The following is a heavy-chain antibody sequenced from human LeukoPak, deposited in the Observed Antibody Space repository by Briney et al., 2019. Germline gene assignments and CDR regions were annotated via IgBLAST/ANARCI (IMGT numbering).Heavy chain of an antibody. V-gene: IGHV1-2*02. CDR1: GYSFTGYY. Sequence: ASVKVSCKASGYSFTGYYMHWVRQAPGQGLEWMGWINPNSDDTKYAQKFQGRVTMTRDTYISTAYIELTRLRSDDTAVYYCARGGLRVMVYRLYYMDVWGKGTTVTVSS. J-gene: IGHJ6*03. CDR3: ARGGLRVMVYRLYYMDV. CDR2: INPNSDDT. D-gene: IGHD2-8*01.